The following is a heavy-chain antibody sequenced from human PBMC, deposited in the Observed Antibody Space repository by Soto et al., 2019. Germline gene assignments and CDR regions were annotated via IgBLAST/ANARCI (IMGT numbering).Heavy chain of an antibody. V-gene: IGHV1-24*01. Sequence: ASVKVSCKVSGYTLTELSMHWVRQAPGKGLERMGGFDPEDGETIYAQKFQGRVTMTEDTSTDTAYMELSSLRSEDTAVYYCATDRLIRGIVLIDAFDIWGQGTMVTVSS. J-gene: IGHJ3*02. CDR3: ATDRLIRGIVLIDAFDI. CDR2: FDPEDGET. CDR1: GYTLTELS. D-gene: IGHD2-8*01.